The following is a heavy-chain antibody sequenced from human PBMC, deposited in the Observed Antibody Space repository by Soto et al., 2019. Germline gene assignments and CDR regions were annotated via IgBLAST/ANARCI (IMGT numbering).Heavy chain of an antibody. J-gene: IGHJ6*02. V-gene: IGHV6-1*01. CDR2: TYYRSRWYH. Sequence: PSQTLSLTCAISGDSFSSSTSAWNWIRQSPSRGLEWLGRTYYRSRWYHDYAVSVRSRVIINPDTSNNPFSLHLNSVTPEDTAVYYCARDPGYFYGMDVWGQATTGTVSS. CDR1: GDSFSSSTSA. CDR3: ARDPGYFYGMDV.